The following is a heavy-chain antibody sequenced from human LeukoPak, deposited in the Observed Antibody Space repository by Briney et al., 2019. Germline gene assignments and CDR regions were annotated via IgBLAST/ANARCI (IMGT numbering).Heavy chain of an antibody. J-gene: IGHJ4*02. V-gene: IGHV3-23*01. CDR1: GFTFSTYA. CDR2: ISSRGDRT. CDR3: AVRTRGSYFDY. Sequence: GGSLRLSXAGSGFTFSTYAMSWVRQAPGKGLEWVSGISSRGDRTFYRDSVKGRFTISRDNSKNTLYLQLNSLRAEDTAAYHCAVRTRGSYFDYWGPGALVTVSS. D-gene: IGHD1-26*01.